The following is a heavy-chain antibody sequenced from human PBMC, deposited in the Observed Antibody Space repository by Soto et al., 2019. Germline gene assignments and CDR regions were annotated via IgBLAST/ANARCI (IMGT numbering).Heavy chain of an antibody. V-gene: IGHV4-59*01. CDR1: GDSISSYY. CDR3: AREQTSYGMDA. J-gene: IGHJ6*02. Sequence: SATLSLTCTVSGDSISSYYWNWIRRPPGKGLEWIGYIHHSGNTNYNPSLKSRLTMSVDTSKNQFSLNLSSVAAADSAVYFCAREQTSYGMDAWGQGTTVTVSS. CDR2: IHHSGNT.